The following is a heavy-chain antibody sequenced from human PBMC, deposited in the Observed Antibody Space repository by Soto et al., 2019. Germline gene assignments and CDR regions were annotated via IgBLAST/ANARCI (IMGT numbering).Heavy chain of an antibody. V-gene: IGHV3-66*01. CDR1: GFIVSSNY. J-gene: IGHJ4*02. Sequence: PGGSLRLSWAASGFIVSSNYMSWVRQAPGKGLESISAIHTGDKTYYTDSVTGRFIISSDNSKNTLYLQMNSLRAEDTAVYYCARRTNGYFAYWGQGALVTVSS. D-gene: IGHD2-8*01. CDR3: ARRTNGYFAY. CDR2: IHTGDKT.